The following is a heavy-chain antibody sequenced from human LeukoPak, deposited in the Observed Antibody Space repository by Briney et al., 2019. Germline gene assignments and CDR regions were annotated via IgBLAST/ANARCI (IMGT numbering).Heavy chain of an antibody. V-gene: IGHV3-21*01. Sequence: GGSLRLSCAASGFTFSGYTMNWVRQAPGKGLEWVSSISGSSSYIYYADSVKGRFTISRDNAKNSLYLQMNSLRDEDTAVYYCAKVVYSYGNYYYYGMDVWGQGTTVTVSS. CDR1: GFTFSGYT. D-gene: IGHD5-18*01. J-gene: IGHJ6*02. CDR2: ISGSSSYI. CDR3: AKVVYSYGNYYYYGMDV.